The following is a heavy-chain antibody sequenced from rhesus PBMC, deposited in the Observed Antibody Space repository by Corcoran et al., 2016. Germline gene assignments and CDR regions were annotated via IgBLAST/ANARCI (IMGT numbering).Heavy chain of an antibody. CDR1: GGSISGYY. J-gene: IGHJ4*01. D-gene: IGHD4-23*01. CDR2: IGGSGGST. Sequence: QVQLQESGPGLVKPSETLSLTCAVSGGSISGYYWSWIRQPPGKGLEWIATIGGSGGSTYYHPSLKSRVTISADTSKTQFSLKLNSVTAADTAVYFCTRMRSNYNFDYWGQGVLVTVSS. CDR3: TRMRSNYNFDY. V-gene: IGHV4-165*02.